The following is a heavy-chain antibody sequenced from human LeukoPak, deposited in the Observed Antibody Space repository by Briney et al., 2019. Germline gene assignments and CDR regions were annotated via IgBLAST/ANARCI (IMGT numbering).Heavy chain of an antibody. Sequence: ASVKVSCKASGYTFTSYYMHWVRQAPGQGLEWMGIINPSGGSTSYAQKFQGRVTMTRDTSTSTVYMELSSLRSEDTAVYYCAGVVAMVIGAFDIWGQGTMVTVSS. CDR3: AGVVAMVIGAFDI. J-gene: IGHJ3*02. V-gene: IGHV1-46*01. D-gene: IGHD5-18*01. CDR2: INPSGGST. CDR1: GYTFTSYY.